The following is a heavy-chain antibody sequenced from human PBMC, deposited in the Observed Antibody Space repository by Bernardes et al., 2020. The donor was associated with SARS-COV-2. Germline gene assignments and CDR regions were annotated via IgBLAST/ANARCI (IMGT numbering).Heavy chain of an antibody. Sequence: LSLTCAVYGGSFSGYYWSWIRQPPGTGLEWIGEINHSGSTNYNPSLKSRVTISVDTSKNQFSLKLSSVTAADTAVYYCARGGEDWNYFYYMDVWGKGTTVTVSS. J-gene: IGHJ6*03. CDR2: INHSGST. D-gene: IGHD1-1*01. V-gene: IGHV4-34*01. CDR1: GGSFSGYY. CDR3: ARGGEDWNYFYYMDV.